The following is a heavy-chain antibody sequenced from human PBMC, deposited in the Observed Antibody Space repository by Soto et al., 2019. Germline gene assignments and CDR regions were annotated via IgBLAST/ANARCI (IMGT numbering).Heavy chain of an antibody. CDR3: ARGYGGNFGY. CDR1: GGSFSGYY. D-gene: IGHD3-10*01. Sequence: QVQLQQWGAGLLKPSETLSLTCAVYGGSFSGYYWTWIRQPPGKGLEWIGEINHSGSTNYNPSLKSRVTIXXEASRNQLSLQLSSVTAADTAVYYCARGYGGNFGYWGQGTLVTVSS. V-gene: IGHV4-34*01. CDR2: INHSGST. J-gene: IGHJ4*02.